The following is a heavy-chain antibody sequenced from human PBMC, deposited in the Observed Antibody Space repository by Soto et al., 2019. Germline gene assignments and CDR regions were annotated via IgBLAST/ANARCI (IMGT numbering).Heavy chain of an antibody. CDR3: ARGVAGTRYYYGMDV. V-gene: IGHV1-69*02. D-gene: IGHD6-19*01. J-gene: IGHJ6*02. CDR1: GGTFSSYT. Sequence: QVQLVQSGAEVKKPGSSVKVSCKASGGTFSSYTISWVRQAPGQGLEWMGRIIPILGIANYAQKFQGRVTITADKSTSTAYMELSILRSEDTAVYYCARGVAGTRYYYGMDVWGQGTTVTVSS. CDR2: IIPILGIA.